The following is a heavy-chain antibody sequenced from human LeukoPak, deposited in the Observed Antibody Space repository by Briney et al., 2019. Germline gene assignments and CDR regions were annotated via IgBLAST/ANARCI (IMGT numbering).Heavy chain of an antibody. J-gene: IGHJ4*02. CDR3: ARGIGQRTYYYDSSGYYTGDFGY. CDR1: GYTYTSYD. V-gene: IGHV1-8*01. D-gene: IGHD3-22*01. Sequence: ASVTVSFKASGYTYTSYDINWVRQATGQGLEWMGWMNPNSGNTGYAQKFQGRVTMTRNTSISTAYMELSSLRSEDTAVYYCARGIGQRTYYYDSSGYYTGDFGYWGQGTLVTVSS. CDR2: MNPNSGNT.